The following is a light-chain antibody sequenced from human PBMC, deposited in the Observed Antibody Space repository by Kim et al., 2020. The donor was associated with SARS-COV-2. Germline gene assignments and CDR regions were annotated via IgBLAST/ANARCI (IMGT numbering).Light chain of an antibody. CDR2: EDN. V-gene: IGLV6-57*03. CDR3: QSYEGSTNWV. J-gene: IGLJ3*02. Sequence: NFMLTQPHSVSESPGKTVVISCTRNSGSIDSNYVQWYQQRPDSAPTTVIYEDNQRPSGVPDRFSGSIDSSSNSASLTISGLKTEYEADYYCQSYEGSTNWVFGGGTQLTVL. CDR1: SGSIDSNY.